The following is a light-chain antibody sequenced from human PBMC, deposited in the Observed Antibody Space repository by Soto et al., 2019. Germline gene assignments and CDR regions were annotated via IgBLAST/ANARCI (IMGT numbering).Light chain of an antibody. CDR1: QSISTY. Sequence: EIVLTQSPATLSLSPGERATLSCRASQSISTYLAWYQQKPGQAPRLLIYDASNRATDIPARFSGSGSGTDFTLTISSLAPEDFALYYCQQRSSWPLTFGGGTKVEIK. J-gene: IGKJ4*01. CDR3: QQRSSWPLT. CDR2: DAS. V-gene: IGKV3-11*01.